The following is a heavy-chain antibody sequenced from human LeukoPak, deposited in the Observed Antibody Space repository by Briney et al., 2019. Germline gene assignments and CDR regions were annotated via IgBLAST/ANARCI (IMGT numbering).Heavy chain of an antibody. V-gene: IGHV4-4*07. CDR2: IYTSGST. J-gene: IGHJ3*02. CDR3: ARTNIAARPVFAFDI. Sequence: SETLSLTCTVSGGSINSYYWSWIRQPAGKGLEWIGRIYTSGSTNYNPSLKSRVTMSVDTSKNQFSLKLSSVTAADTAVYYCARTNIAARPVFAFDIWGQGTMVTVSS. CDR1: GGSINSYY. D-gene: IGHD6-6*01.